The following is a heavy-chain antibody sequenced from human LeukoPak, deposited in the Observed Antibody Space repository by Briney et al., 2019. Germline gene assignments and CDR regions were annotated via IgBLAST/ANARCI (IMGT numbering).Heavy chain of an antibody. V-gene: IGHV3-43*02. J-gene: IGHJ4*02. CDR3: AKGGGDNFLYYFDY. CDR1: GFTFDDYG. D-gene: IGHD3-16*01. Sequence: GGSLRLSCAASGFTFDDYGMHWVRQAPGKGLEWVSLIRGDGTSTYYADSVKGRFTVSRDSSRNSLYLQMNSLTTEDTAFYYCAKGGGDNFLYYFDYWGQGILVTVS. CDR2: IRGDGTST.